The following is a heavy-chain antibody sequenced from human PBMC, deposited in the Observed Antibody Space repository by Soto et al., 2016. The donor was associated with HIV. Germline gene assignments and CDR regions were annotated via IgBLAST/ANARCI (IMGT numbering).Heavy chain of an antibody. CDR2: INAGGGRP. CDR1: GFTFSTYA. J-gene: IGHJ3*02. CDR3: AKVWWLRLGAFDI. V-gene: IGHV3-23*01. Sequence: EVQLLESGGALVQPGGSLRLSCEGSGFTFSTYAMNWVRQAPGKGLEWVSSINAGGGRPYYADSVKGRFTISRGNSKNTLYVQMNSLRAEDTAVYYCAKVWWLRLGAFDIWGQGTMVTVS. D-gene: IGHD5-12*01.